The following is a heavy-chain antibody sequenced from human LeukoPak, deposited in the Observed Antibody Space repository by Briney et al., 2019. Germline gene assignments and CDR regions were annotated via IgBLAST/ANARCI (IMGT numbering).Heavy chain of an antibody. CDR3: ASIALVDYYGSGSYLYYFDY. D-gene: IGHD3-10*01. CDR1: GGSISSRSYS. V-gene: IGHV4-39*07. Sequence: SETLSLTCIVSGGSISSRSYSWGWIRQPPGKGLEWIGSIYYSGSTYYNPSLKSRVTISVDTSKNQFSLKLSSVTAADTAVYYCASIALVDYYGSGSYLYYFDYWGQGTLVTVSS. J-gene: IGHJ4*02. CDR2: IYYSGST.